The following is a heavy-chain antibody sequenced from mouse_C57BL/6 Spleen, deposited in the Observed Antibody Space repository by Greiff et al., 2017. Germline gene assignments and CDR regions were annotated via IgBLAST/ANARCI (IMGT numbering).Heavy chain of an antibody. D-gene: IGHD2-2*01. CDR2: IDPENGDT. CDR3: TAVYGYDGSY. V-gene: IGHV14-4*01. Sequence: VQLQQSGAELVRPGASVKLSCTASGFNIKDDYMHWVKQRPEQGLEWIGWIDPENGDTEYASKFQGKATITADTSSNTAYLQLSSLTSEDTAVYYCTAVYGYDGSYWGQGTTLTVSS. CDR1: GFNIKDDY. J-gene: IGHJ2*01.